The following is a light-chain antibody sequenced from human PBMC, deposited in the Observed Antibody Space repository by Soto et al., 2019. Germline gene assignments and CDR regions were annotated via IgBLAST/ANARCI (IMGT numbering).Light chain of an antibody. CDR2: DVS. J-gene: IGLJ2*01. Sequence: QSALTQPRSVSGSPGQSVTISCTGTSSDVGGYNYVSWYQQHPGKAPKLMIYDVSKRPSGVPDRFSGSKSSNTASLTISGLQAEDEADYYCCSYAGSPRVVFGGGTKLTVL. CDR3: CSYAGSPRVV. V-gene: IGLV2-11*01. CDR1: SSDVGGYNY.